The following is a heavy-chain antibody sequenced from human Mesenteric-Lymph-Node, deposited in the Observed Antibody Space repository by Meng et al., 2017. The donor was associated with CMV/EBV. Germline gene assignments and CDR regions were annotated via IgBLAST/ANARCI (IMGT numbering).Heavy chain of an antibody. CDR1: CGSFSDYY. CDR3: ATPPNNGLYKPSFDH. D-gene: IGHD1-1*01. J-gene: IGHJ2*01. V-gene: IGHV4-34*01. CDR2: SSRRGST. Sequence: VYCGSFSDYYWSSSRQSLGEWLGRIGFSSRRGSTNDDASVKSRVTISVDTSKIQFSLKMTTVTAADTAVYYCATPPNNGLYKPSFDHWGRGTLVTVSS.